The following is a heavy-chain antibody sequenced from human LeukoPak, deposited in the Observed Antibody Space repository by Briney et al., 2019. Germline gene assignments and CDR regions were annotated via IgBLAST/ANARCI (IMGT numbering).Heavy chain of an antibody. CDR1: GFTFSDYY. J-gene: IGHJ4*02. D-gene: IGHD3-10*01. Sequence: GGSLRLSCAASGFTFSDYYMSWIRQAPGKGLEWVSYISSSGSTIYYADSVKGRFTSSRDNAKNSLYLQMNSLRAEDTAVYYCARVIWFGKTRSAYFDYWGQGTLVTVSS. V-gene: IGHV3-11*01. CDR2: ISSSGSTI. CDR3: ARVIWFGKTRSAYFDY.